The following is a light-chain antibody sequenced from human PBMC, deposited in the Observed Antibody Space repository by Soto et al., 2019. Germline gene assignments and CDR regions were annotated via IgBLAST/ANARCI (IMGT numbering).Light chain of an antibody. Sequence: EIVLTQSPATLSLSPGERVTLSCRASQSVSSYLAWYQQKPGQAPRLLIYDASNRATGIPARFSGSGSGTDFTLTISRLEPEDFAVYYCQQYGSSQGTFGQGTKVDIK. CDR1: QSVSSY. V-gene: IGKV3-20*01. J-gene: IGKJ1*01. CDR3: QQYGSSQGT. CDR2: DAS.